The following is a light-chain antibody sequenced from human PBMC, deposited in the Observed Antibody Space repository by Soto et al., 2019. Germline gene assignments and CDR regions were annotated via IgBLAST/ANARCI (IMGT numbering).Light chain of an antibody. Sequence: IVLTQSPGTLSLSPGERATLSCRASQSLSGSYLAWYQQKPGQAPRLLIYGASGRATGIPDRFSGSGSGTDFTLTISRLEPEDFAVYYCQQYGSSITFGQGTRLENK. J-gene: IGKJ5*01. CDR3: QQYGSSIT. CDR1: QSLSGSY. CDR2: GAS. V-gene: IGKV3-20*01.